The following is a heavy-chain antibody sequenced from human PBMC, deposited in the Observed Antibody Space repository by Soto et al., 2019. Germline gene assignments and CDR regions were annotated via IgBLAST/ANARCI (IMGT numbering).Heavy chain of an antibody. Sequence: QVHLTQSGAEVQKPAAPVKASCNVSGYRLTELSVNWVRQGRGQGLECEGGFDPEETETIYAQNLRGRVTMTEDRATDTVYMELRCLTSEDTVVYYCAAERYRGAASATRFEYWCQGTLVTV. CDR3: AAERYRGAASATRFEY. V-gene: IGHV1-24*01. J-gene: IGHJ4*02. CDR2: FDPEETET. CDR1: GYRLTELS. D-gene: IGHD6-13*01.